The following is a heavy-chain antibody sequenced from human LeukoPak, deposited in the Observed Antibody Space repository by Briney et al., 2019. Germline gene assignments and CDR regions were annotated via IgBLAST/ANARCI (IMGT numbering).Heavy chain of an antibody. CDR3: ARDHKAGIAVAGTTSDY. J-gene: IGHJ4*02. Sequence: KPGGSLRLSCAASGFTFSDDYMSWIRQAPGKGLEWVSFISSTGSYTNYADSVKDRFTISRDNAKNLLYLQMNSLRAEDTAVYYCARDHKAGIAVAGTTSDYWGQGTLVTVSS. CDR2: ISSTGSYT. V-gene: IGHV3-11*05. D-gene: IGHD6-19*01. CDR1: GFTFSDDY.